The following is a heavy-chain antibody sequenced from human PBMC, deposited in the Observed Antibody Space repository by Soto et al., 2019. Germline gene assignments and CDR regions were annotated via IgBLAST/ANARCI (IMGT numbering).Heavy chain of an antibody. Sequence: GGSLILSCAASGFTFSSYAMSWVRQAPGKGLEWVSAISGSGGSTYYADSVKGRFTISRDNSKNTLYLQMNGLRAEDTAVYYCAKHPPTTVTRFGFDYWGQGTLVTVSS. V-gene: IGHV3-23*01. D-gene: IGHD4-17*01. CDR3: AKHPPTTVTRFGFDY. CDR2: ISGSGGST. J-gene: IGHJ4*02. CDR1: GFTFSSYA.